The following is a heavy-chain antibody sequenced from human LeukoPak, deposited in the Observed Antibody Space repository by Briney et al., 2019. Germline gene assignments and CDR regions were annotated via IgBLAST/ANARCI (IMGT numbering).Heavy chain of an antibody. CDR3: ARDDRDGYSRFDY. CDR2: INPNSGGT. Sequence: ASVKVSCKASGYTFTGYYMHWVRQAPGQGLEWMGRINPNSGGTNYAQKFQGRVTITADESTSTAYMELSSLRSEDTAVYYCARDDRDGYSRFDYWGQGTLVTVSS. V-gene: IGHV1-2*06. J-gene: IGHJ4*02. D-gene: IGHD5-24*01. CDR1: GYTFTGYY.